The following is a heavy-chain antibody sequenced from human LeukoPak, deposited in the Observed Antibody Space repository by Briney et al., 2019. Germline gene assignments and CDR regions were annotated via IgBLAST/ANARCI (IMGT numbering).Heavy chain of an antibody. D-gene: IGHD1-26*01. V-gene: IGHV3-33*01. Sequence: GGSLRLPCAASGFTFSNYGMHWVRQAPGKGLEWVALIWYDGSNKYYGDSVKGRFTISRDNSKNTLFLQMNSLRAEDTAVYYCARDRKWEPYYFDYWGQGALVTVSS. CDR1: GFTFSNYG. CDR2: IWYDGSNK. J-gene: IGHJ4*02. CDR3: ARDRKWEPYYFDY.